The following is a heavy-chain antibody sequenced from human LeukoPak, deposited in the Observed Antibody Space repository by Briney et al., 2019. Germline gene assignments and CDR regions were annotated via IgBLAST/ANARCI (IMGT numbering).Heavy chain of an antibody. D-gene: IGHD6-19*01. CDR2: INPSGGST. V-gene: IGHV1-46*01. CDR3: ASQTGSGWRAFDP. Sequence: ASVKVSCKASGYTFTSYYMHWVRQAPGQGLEWMGIINPSGGSTSYAQKFQGRVTMTRDMSTSTVYMELSSLRSEDTAVYYCASQTGSGWRAFDPWGQGTLVTVSS. J-gene: IGHJ5*02. CDR1: GYTFTSYY.